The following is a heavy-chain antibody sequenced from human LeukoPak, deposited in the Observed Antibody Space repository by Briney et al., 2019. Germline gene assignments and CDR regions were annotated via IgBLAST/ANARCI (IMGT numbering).Heavy chain of an antibody. D-gene: IGHD4-23*01. CDR2: ISSSGSTI. CDR1: GFTFSDYY. Sequence: AGGSLRLSCAASGFTFSDYYMSWIRQAPGKGLDWVSYISSSGSTIYYADSVKSRFTISRDNAKNSLYLQMNSLRAEDTAVYYCARGTNYGGELDYWGQGTLVTVSS. V-gene: IGHV3-11*01. J-gene: IGHJ4*02. CDR3: ARGTNYGGELDY.